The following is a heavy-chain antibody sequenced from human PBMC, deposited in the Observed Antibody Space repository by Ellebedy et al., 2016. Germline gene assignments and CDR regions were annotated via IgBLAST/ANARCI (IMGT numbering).Heavy chain of an antibody. CDR2: IKSDGSST. V-gene: IGHV3-74*01. D-gene: IGHD3-9*01. J-gene: IGHJ4*02. CDR3: AGGSYFDWLFDY. Sequence: GGSLRLSCTGSGFTFSSSWMHWVRQAPGKGLEWVSRIKSDGSSTSHADSVKGRFTISRDNAKNSLFLQMNSLRAEDTAVYYCAGGSYFDWLFDYWGQGTLVTVSS. CDR1: GFTFSSSW.